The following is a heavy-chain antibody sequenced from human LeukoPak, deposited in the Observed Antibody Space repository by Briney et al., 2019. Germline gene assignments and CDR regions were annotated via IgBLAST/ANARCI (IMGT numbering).Heavy chain of an antibody. V-gene: IGHV7-4-1*02. CDR1: GGTFSSYA. CDR2: INTNTGNP. D-gene: IGHD3-3*01. CDR3: ASPGYDFWSGYHRNFDY. J-gene: IGHJ4*02. Sequence: GASVKVSCKASGGTFSSYAISWVRQAPGQGLEWMGWINTNTGNPTYAQGFTGRFVFSLDTSVSTAYLQISSLKAEDTAVYYCASPGYDFWSGYHRNFDYWGQGTLVTVSS.